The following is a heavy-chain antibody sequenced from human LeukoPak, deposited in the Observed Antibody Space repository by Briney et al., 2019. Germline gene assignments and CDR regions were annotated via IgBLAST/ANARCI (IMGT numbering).Heavy chain of an antibody. V-gene: IGHV3-23*01. Sequence: PGGSLRLSCAASGFTLSSYPVSWVRQAPGKGGEGVSAISGCGGSTYYAESVKGRFTIARDNSQNTMYLQMNSMTAEDTAVYYCAKVGFKVSRVAATIYWGQGTLATVSS. D-gene: IGHD2-15*01. CDR1: GFTLSSYP. CDR3: AKVGFKVSRVAATIY. J-gene: IGHJ4*02. CDR2: ISGCGGST.